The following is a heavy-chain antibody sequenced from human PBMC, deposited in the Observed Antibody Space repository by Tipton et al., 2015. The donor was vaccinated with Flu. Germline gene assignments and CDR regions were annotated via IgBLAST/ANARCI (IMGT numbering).Heavy chain of an antibody. V-gene: IGHV3-9*01. Sequence: SLRLSCAASGFIFEDYAMHWVRQGPGKGLEWVSGISWSGDTVAYADSVKGRFTISRDNARKSLSLEMYSLKPDDTARYYCGKGSRIVGENIRVEVDHWGQGTLVTVSS. CDR2: ISWSGDTV. CDR1: GFIFEDYA. D-gene: IGHD1-26*01. CDR3: GKGSRIVGENIRVEVDH. J-gene: IGHJ4*02.